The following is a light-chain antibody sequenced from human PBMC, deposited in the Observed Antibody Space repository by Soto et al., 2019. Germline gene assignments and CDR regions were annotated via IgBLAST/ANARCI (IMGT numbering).Light chain of an antibody. Sequence: DIVMTQSPDSLAVSLGERATINCKSSQSVLSSSNNKNYLVWYQQKPGRPPKLLIYWASTRESGVPDRFSGSGSGTDFTLTINSLQAEDVAVYYCQQYYSAPWTFGQGTTVEIK. J-gene: IGKJ1*01. CDR2: WAS. V-gene: IGKV4-1*01. CDR3: QQYYSAPWT. CDR1: QSVLSSSNNKNY.